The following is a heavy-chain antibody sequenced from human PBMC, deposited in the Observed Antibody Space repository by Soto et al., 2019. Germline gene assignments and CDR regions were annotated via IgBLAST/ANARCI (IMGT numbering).Heavy chain of an antibody. J-gene: IGHJ2*01. CDR3: AGRGCSSTCCYSWYFDL. CDR1: GGTFSSYA. D-gene: IGHD2-2*02. CDR2: IIPIFGTA. V-gene: IGHV1-69*01. Sequence: QVQLVQSGAEVKKPGSSVKVSCKASGGTFSSYAISWVRQAPGPGLEWMGGIIPIFGTANYAQKFQGRVTITADESTCTAYMELSSLRSEDTAVYYCAGRGCSSTCCYSWYFDLWGRGTLVTVSS.